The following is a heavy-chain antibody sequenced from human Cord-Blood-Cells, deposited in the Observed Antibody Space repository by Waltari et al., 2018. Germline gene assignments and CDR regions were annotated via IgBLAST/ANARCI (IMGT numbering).Heavy chain of an antibody. V-gene: IGHV4-39*01. CDR2: IYYSGST. Sequence: QLQLQESGPGLVKPSETLSLTCTVSGCSISSSSYYWGWIRQPPGTGLEWIGSIYYSGSTYYNPSLKSRVTISVDTSKNQFSLKLSSVTAADTAVYYCARHNKGRYSSSSQGAFDIWGQGTMVTVSS. CDR1: GCSISSSSYY. D-gene: IGHD6-6*01. J-gene: IGHJ3*02. CDR3: ARHNKGRYSSSSQGAFDI.